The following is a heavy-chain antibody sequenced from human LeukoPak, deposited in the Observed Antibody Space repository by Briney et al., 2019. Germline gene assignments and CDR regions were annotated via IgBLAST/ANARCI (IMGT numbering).Heavy chain of an antibody. CDR1: GYTFTKYD. V-gene: IGHV1-8*03. Sequence: ASVKVSCKASGYTFTKYDINWVRQATGQGLEWMGWLNPDSGNTGYPQNFQGRVTISRNTSINTAYMELSSLSSEDTAVYYCARVYYDFWSGYFLWDYWGQGTLVTVSS. J-gene: IGHJ4*02. CDR3: ARVYYDFWSGYFLWDY. D-gene: IGHD3-3*01. CDR2: LNPDSGNT.